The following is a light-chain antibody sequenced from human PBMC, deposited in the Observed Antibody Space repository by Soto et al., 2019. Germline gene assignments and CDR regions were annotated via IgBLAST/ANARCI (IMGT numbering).Light chain of an antibody. CDR3: QQYGSSPPTYT. Sequence: ESVLTQSPGTVSLSPGEGATLSCTASDSVSSSNLAWDQQKPGQAPRLLIYGSSSRATGIPDRFSGSGSGTNFSLTISRLEPEDFAVYYCQQYGSSPPTYTFGQGTKLEIK. J-gene: IGKJ2*01. CDR2: GSS. CDR1: DSVSSSN. V-gene: IGKV3-20*01.